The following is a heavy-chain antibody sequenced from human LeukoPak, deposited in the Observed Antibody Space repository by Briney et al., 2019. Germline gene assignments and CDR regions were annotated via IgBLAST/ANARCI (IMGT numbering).Heavy chain of an antibody. D-gene: IGHD6-19*01. CDR2: IHHSGSA. Sequence: PSETLSLTCTVSDYSISNTYYWGWIRQPPGKGLEWIGNIHHSGSAYYNPSLKSRVSISIDTSKNQFSLKLTSLNAADTAVYYCAREGPWYSSGWSQPLDAFDIWGQGTMVTVSS. V-gene: IGHV4-38-2*02. J-gene: IGHJ3*02. CDR1: DYSISNTYY. CDR3: AREGPWYSSGWSQPLDAFDI.